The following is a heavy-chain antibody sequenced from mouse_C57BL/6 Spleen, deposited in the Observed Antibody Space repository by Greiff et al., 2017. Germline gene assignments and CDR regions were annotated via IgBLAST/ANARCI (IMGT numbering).Heavy chain of an antibody. CDR1: GYTFTDYE. D-gene: IGHD1-1*01. V-gene: IGHV1-15*01. Sequence: VQLQQSGAELVRPGASVTLSCKASGYTFTDYEMHWVKQTPVHGLEWIGAIDPETGGTAYNQKFKGKAILTADKSSSTAYMELRSLTSEDSAVYYCTRDYGSSGVYAMDYWGQGTSVTVSS. J-gene: IGHJ4*01. CDR2: IDPETGGT. CDR3: TRDYGSSGVYAMDY.